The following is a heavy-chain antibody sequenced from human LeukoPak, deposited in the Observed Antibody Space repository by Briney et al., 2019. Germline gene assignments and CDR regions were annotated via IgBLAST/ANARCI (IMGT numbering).Heavy chain of an antibody. V-gene: IGHV5-51*01. CDR2: IYPGDSDI. CDR1: GYRFTNYW. D-gene: IGHD6-19*01. CDR3: ARQNSGWEKGTIDY. J-gene: IGHJ4*02. Sequence: KPGESLKISCKGSGYRFTNYWIGWVRQMPGKGLGWVGIIYPGDSDIRYSPSFQGQVTISADKSISTAYLQWSSLKASDTAMYYCARQNSGWEKGTIDYWGQGTLVTVSP.